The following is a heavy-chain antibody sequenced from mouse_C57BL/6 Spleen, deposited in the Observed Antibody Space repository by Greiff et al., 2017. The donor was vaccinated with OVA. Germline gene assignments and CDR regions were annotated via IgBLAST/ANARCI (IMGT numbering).Heavy chain of an antibody. CDR1: GFTFSSYG. Sequence: EVKLVESGGDLVKPGGSLKLSCAASGFTFSSYGMSWVRQTPDKRLEWVATISSGGSYTYYPDSVEGRFTISRDNAKNTLYLQMSSLKSEDTAMYYCASVSDYWGQGTTLTVSS. CDR2: ISSGGSYT. CDR3: ASVSDY. J-gene: IGHJ2*01. V-gene: IGHV5-6*02.